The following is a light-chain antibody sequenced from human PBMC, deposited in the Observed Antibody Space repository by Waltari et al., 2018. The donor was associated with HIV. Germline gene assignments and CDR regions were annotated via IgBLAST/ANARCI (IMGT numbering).Light chain of an antibody. CDR2: EVS. CDR1: RSDVGSYNR. Sequence: QSALTQPPSVSGSPGQSVTISCTGTRSDVGSYNRVPWYQQPPGTAPKLMIYEVSNRPSGVPDRFSGSKSGNTASLTISGLQAEDEADYYCSSYTSSSTFVFGGGTKLTVL. V-gene: IGLV2-18*02. J-gene: IGLJ2*01. CDR3: SSYTSSSTFV.